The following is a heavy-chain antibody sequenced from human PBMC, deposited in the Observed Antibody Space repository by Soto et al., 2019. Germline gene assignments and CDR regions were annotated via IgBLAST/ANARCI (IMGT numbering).Heavy chain of an antibody. CDR3: ASLRFLEWLPPYYMAV. CDR2: IYYSGST. J-gene: IGHJ6*03. Sequence: SETLSLTCTVSGGSISSSSYYWGWIRRPPGKGLEWIGSIYYSGSTYYNPSLKSRVTISVDTSKNQFSLKLSSVTAADTAVYYCASLRFLEWLPPYYMAVWGKGTTVTVSS. CDR1: GGSISSSSYY. D-gene: IGHD3-3*01. V-gene: IGHV4-39*01.